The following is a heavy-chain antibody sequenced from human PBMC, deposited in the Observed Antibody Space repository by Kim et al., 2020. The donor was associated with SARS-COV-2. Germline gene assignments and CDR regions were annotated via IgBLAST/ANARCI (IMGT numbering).Heavy chain of an antibody. CDR2: INYSGST. Sequence: SETLSLTCAVYGGSFSGYYWSWIRQPPGKGLEWIGEINYSGSTNYNPSLKSQVTISVDTSNTQFSLKLDSVTAADTAVYYCASGDGYRYDCGFCFDPWGQGTRVTVSS. J-gene: IGHJ5*02. CDR3: ASGDGYRYDCGFCFDP. D-gene: IGHD5-12*01. V-gene: IGHV4-34*01. CDR1: GGSFSGYY.